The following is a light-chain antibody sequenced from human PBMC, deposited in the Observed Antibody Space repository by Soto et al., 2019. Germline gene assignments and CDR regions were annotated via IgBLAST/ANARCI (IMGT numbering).Light chain of an antibody. CDR3: QQYDSSTRT. V-gene: IGKV3-20*01. CDR2: GAS. CDR1: QSISSSY. Sequence: ESVLTQSPGTLSLSPGERATLSCRVSQSISSSYLAWYQQKPGQAPRVXIYGASSRETGIPDRFSGSGSGTEFTLTINRLEPEDFAVYYCQQYDSSTRTFGQGTKVDIK. J-gene: IGKJ1*01.